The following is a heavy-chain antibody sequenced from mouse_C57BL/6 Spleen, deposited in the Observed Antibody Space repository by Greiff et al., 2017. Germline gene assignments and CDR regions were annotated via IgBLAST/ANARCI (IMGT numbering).Heavy chain of an antibody. V-gene: IGHV2-5*01. J-gene: IGHJ4*01. CDR2: IWRGGST. CDR3: AKNIITTVVAPYYYAMDY. CDR1: GFSLTSYG. Sequence: VQRVESGPGLVQPSQSLSITCTVSGFSLTSYGVHWVRQSPGKGLEWLGVIWRGGSTDYNAAFMSRLSITKDNSKSQVFFKMNSLQADDTAIYYCAKNIITTVVAPYYYAMDYWGQGTSVTVSS. D-gene: IGHD1-1*01.